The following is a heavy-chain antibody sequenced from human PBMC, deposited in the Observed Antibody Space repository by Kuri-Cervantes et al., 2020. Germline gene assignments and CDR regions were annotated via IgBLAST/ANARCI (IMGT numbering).Heavy chain of an antibody. V-gene: IGHV3-30*18. D-gene: IGHD2-8*01. J-gene: IGHJ4*02. CDR1: GFTFSSYG. CDR2: ISYDGSNK. Sequence: GESLKISCAASGFTFSSYGMHWVRQAPGKGLEWVAVISYDGSNKYYADSVKGRFTISRDNSKNTLYLQMSSLRAEDTAVYYCANGSPYEDYWGQGTLVTVSS. CDR3: ANGSPYEDY.